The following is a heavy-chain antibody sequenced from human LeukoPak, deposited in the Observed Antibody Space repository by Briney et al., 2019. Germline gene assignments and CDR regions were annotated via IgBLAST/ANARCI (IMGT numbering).Heavy chain of an antibody. J-gene: IGHJ4*02. V-gene: IGHV3-11*01. CDR1: GFTFSDHY. CDR3: AASLPNIVVVPATKGPFGY. D-gene: IGHD2-2*01. Sequence: GGSLRLSCAASGFTFSDHYASWIRQAPGKGLEWISYLYSSSNSIYYEDSVKGRFTISRDNAKNSVYLQMNSLRAEDTAVYYCAASLPNIVVVPATKGPFGYWGQGALVTVSS. CDR2: LYSSSNSI.